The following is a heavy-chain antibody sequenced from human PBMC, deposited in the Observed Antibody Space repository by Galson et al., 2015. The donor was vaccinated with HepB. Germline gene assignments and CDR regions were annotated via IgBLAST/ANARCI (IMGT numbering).Heavy chain of an antibody. CDR3: ATTESEYSYGYEAGAFDI. CDR1: GFTFSSYW. CDR2: IKQDGSEK. Sequence: SLRLSCAASGFTFSSYWMSWVRQAPGKGLEWVANIKQDGSEKYYVDSVKGRFTISRDNAKNSLYLQMNSLRAEDTAVYYCATTESEYSYGYEAGAFDIWGQGTMVTVSS. V-gene: IGHV3-7*03. J-gene: IGHJ3*02. D-gene: IGHD5-18*01.